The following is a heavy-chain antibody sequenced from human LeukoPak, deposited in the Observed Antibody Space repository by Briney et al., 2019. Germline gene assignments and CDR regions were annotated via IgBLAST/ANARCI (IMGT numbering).Heavy chain of an antibody. V-gene: IGHV5-51*01. CDR2: IYPGDSDT. J-gene: IGHJ3*02. CDR3: ARLRQERNGAFDI. Sequence: GESLKISCKGSGYSFTSYWIGWVRQMPGKGLEWMEIIYPGDSDTRYSPSFQGQVTISADKSISTAYLQWSSLKASDTAMYYCARLRQERNGAFDIWGQGTMVTVSS. CDR1: GYSFTSYW. D-gene: IGHD1-1*01.